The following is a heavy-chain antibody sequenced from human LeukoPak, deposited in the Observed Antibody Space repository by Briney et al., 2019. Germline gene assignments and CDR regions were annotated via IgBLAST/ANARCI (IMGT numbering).Heavy chain of an antibody. D-gene: IGHD3-10*01. CDR3: ARSPYNYGSGSRFDY. Sequence: PSETLSLTCTVSGGSISSSSYYWGWIRQPPGKGLEWIGSIYYSGSTNYNASLKSRVTISIDTSRSQFSLKLNSVTAADTAVYYCARSPYNYGSGSRFDYWGQGTLVTVSS. CDR2: IYYSGST. V-gene: IGHV4-39*07. CDR1: GGSISSSSYY. J-gene: IGHJ4*02.